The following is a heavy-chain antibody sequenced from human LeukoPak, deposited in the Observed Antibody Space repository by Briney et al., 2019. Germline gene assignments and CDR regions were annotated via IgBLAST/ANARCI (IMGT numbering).Heavy chain of an antibody. Sequence: ASVKVSRKASGGTFSSYAISWVRQAPGQGLEWMGGIIPIFGTANYAQKFQGRVTITADESTSTAYMELSSLRSEDTAVYYCARAGIAVAGTSLYFQHWGQGTLVTVSS. CDR1: GGTFSSYA. D-gene: IGHD6-19*01. V-gene: IGHV1-69*01. CDR2: IIPIFGTA. J-gene: IGHJ1*01. CDR3: ARAGIAVAGTSLYFQH.